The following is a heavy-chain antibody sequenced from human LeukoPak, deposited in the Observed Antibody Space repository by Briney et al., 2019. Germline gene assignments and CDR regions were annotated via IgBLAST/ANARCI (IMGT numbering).Heavy chain of an antibody. CDR3: AREGDYYGSGSYYDY. J-gene: IGHJ4*02. D-gene: IGHD3-10*01. V-gene: IGHV4-59*01. CDR1: GGSISSYY. CDR2: IYYSGST. Sequence: SETLSLTCTVSGGSISSYYWSWIRQPPGKGLEWIGYIYYSGSTNYKSSLKSRVTISVDTSKNQFSLKLSSVTAADTAVYYCAREGDYYGSGSYYDYWGQGTLVTVSS.